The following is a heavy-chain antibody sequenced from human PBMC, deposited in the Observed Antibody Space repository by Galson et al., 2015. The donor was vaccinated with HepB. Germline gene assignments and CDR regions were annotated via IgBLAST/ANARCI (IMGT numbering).Heavy chain of an antibody. D-gene: IGHD3-3*01. Sequence: SLRLSCAASGFTFSSYGMHWVRQAPGKGLEWVAVIWYDGSNKYYADSVKGRFTISRDNSKNTLYLQMNSLRAEDTAVYYCAKAAYYDFWSGYYTDYYYGMDVWGQGTTVTVSS. CDR2: IWYDGSNK. CDR1: GFTFSSYG. J-gene: IGHJ6*02. V-gene: IGHV3-33*06. CDR3: AKAAYYDFWSGYYTDYYYGMDV.